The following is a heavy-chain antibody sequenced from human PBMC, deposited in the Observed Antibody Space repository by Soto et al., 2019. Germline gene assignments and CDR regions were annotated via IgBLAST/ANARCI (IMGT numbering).Heavy chain of an antibody. V-gene: IGHV4-38-2*01. Sequence: SETLSLTCAVSGYSIASGYNWAWVRQSPGKGLAWIGSIYHAGSVYYNPSLNSRVAVSLDTSKNHFSLKLTSVTAADTAVYYCARTFDYYGMDVWGQGTTVTVSS. CDR1: GYSIASGYN. CDR3: ARTFDYYGMDV. J-gene: IGHJ6*02. CDR2: IYHAGSV.